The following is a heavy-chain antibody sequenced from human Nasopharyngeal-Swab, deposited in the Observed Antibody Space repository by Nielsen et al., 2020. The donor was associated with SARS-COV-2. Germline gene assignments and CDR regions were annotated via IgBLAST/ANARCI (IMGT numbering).Heavy chain of an antibody. V-gene: IGHV1-69*01. CDR2: IIPIFGTA. Sequence: WVRQAPGQGLEWMGGIIPIFGTANYAQKFQGRVTITADESTSTAYMELSSLRSEDTAVYYCASTGPGVVVAATTFDYWGQGTPVTVSS. J-gene: IGHJ4*02. CDR3: ASTGPGVVVAATTFDY. D-gene: IGHD2-15*01.